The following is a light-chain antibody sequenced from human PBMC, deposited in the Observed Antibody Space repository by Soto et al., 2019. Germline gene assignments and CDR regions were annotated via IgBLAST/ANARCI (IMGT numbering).Light chain of an antibody. CDR2: EDN. CDR3: HSYDPNNWV. J-gene: IGLJ3*02. Sequence: NFMLTQPHSVSESPGKTVTISCTRSSGSIASNYVQWYQQRPGCAPTTMIYEDNRRPSGVPDRFSGSIDSSSNSASLTVSGLKTEDEADYYCHSYDPNNWVFGGRTKLTVL. V-gene: IGLV6-57*03. CDR1: SGSIASNY.